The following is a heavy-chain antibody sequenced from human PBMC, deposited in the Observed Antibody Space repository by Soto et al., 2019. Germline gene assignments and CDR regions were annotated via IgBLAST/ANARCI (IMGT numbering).Heavy chain of an antibody. CDR2: IYSSGST. V-gene: IGHV4-61*01. J-gene: IGHJ4*02. CDR1: GDSVSSDNYY. D-gene: IGHD5-18*01. Sequence: QVQLQESGPGLVKPSETLSLTCTVSGDSVSSDNYYWTWIRQPPGKGLEWIGYIYSSGSTNYNTSLKSRVTKALDTSSNQFSLKLPSVTAADTAVYYCARDIRGYSRAFDYWGQGTLVTVSS. CDR3: ARDIRGYSRAFDY.